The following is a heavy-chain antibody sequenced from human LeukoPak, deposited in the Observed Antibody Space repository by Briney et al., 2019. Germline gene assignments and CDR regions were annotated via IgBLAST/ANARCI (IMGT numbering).Heavy chain of an antibody. CDR2: IWYDGSNK. J-gene: IGHJ5*02. D-gene: IGHD3-10*01. Sequence: TGGSLRLSCAASGFTFSSYGMHWVRQAPGKGLEWVAVIWYDGSNKYYADSVKGRFTISRDNSKNTLYLQMNSLRAEDTAVYYCARDKYYGSGNWFDPWGQGTLVTVSS. CDR3: ARDKYYGSGNWFDP. V-gene: IGHV3-33*01. CDR1: GFTFSSYG.